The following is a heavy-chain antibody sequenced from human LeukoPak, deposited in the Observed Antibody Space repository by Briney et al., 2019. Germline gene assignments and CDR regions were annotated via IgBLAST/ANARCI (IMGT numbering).Heavy chain of an antibody. CDR2: MNPNSGYT. Sequence: GASVKVSCKASGYTFIIYDINWVRQVTGQGLEWMVWMNPNSGYTVYAQKFQDRVTITRNTSISTSYMELRSLRSEDTAVYYCARRIAAGFIGSWFDPWGQGTLVTVSS. CDR3: ARRIAAGFIGSWFDP. V-gene: IGHV1-8*03. D-gene: IGHD6-13*01. J-gene: IGHJ5*02. CDR1: GYTFIIYD.